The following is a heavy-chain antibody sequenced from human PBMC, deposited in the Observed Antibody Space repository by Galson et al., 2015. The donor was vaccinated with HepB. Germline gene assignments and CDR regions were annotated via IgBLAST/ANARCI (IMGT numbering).Heavy chain of an antibody. CDR2: TWYDGTDK. V-gene: IGHV3-33*06. Sequence: SLRLSCAASGFNFGSYGMHWVRQAPGKGLEWGAVTWYDGTDKKHAEYVKGRFTISRDNANNTLYLQMNSVLVEDTAVYYCVKDRGMGSSWHVLEHWGQGALVTVSA. J-gene: IGHJ4*02. CDR1: GFNFGSYG. CDR3: VKDRGMGSSWHVLEH. D-gene: IGHD6-6*01.